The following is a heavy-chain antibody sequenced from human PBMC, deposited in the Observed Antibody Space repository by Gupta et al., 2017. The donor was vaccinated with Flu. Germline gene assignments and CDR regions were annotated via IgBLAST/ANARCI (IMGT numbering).Heavy chain of an antibody. Sequence: QVQLQQWGAGLLKPSETLSLTCAVYGGSFSGYYWSWIRQPPGKGLEWIGEINHSGSTNYNPSLKSRVTISVDTSKNQFSLKLSSVTAADTAVYYCARGHGLGAAGYGMDVWGQGTTVTVSS. V-gene: IGHV4-34*01. CDR1: GGSFSGYY. J-gene: IGHJ6*02. CDR3: ARGHGLGAAGYGMDV. D-gene: IGHD6-13*01. CDR2: INHSGST.